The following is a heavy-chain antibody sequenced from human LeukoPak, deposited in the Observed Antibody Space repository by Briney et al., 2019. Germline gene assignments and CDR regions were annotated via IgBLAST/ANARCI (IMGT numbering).Heavy chain of an antibody. CDR1: GYSFTSYW. Sequence: GESLKISCKGSGYSFTSYWIGWVRQMPGKGLEWMGIIYPDDSDTGYSPSFQGQVTISADKSTGTAYLQWGSLKASDTAKYYCARGVVVVAAAHDAFDVWGQGTMVTVSS. D-gene: IGHD2-15*01. CDR2: IYPDDSDT. J-gene: IGHJ3*01. CDR3: ARGVVVVAAAHDAFDV. V-gene: IGHV5-51*01.